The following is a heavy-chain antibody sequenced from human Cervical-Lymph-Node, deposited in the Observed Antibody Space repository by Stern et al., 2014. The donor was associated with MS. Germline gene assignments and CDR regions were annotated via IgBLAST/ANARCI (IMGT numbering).Heavy chain of an antibody. CDR2: ISAYNGNT. Sequence: QVQLVQSGPEVKKPGASVKVSCKASGYTFTRYGIAWVRQAPGQGLEWMGWISAYNGNTNYERKLQGRVTLTTNTTTSTAYMELRSLRSDDTAIYFCARSGTRVPRGYWGQGTLITVSS. J-gene: IGHJ4*02. V-gene: IGHV1-18*04. CDR1: GYTFTRYG. D-gene: IGHD6-25*01. CDR3: ARSGTRVPRGY.